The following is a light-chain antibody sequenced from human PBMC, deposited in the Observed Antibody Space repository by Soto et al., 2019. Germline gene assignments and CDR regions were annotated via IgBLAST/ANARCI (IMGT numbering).Light chain of an antibody. V-gene: IGKV1-39*01. CDR3: QQSSSAPFT. Sequence: DIQMTQSPSSLSASVGDRVTITCRASQNINTYLNWYQQKPGKAPKLLIFAASSLQSGVPSRFSGSRSRTDFTLTFSSLQPEDFATYYCQQSSSAPFTFGPGTKVDIK. CDR2: AAS. J-gene: IGKJ3*01. CDR1: QNINTY.